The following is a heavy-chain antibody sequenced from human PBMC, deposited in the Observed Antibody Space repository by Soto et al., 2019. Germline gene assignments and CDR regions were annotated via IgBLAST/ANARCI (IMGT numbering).Heavy chain of an antibody. Sequence: SETLSLTCTLSGGSISSGGYYWSWLRQHPGKGLEWIGYIYYRGSTYYNPSLKSRVTISVDTSKNQFSLKLSSVTAADTAVYYCARSGYSYGPNPLLYWGQGTRVTVS. V-gene: IGHV4-31*03. J-gene: IGHJ4*02. CDR2: IYYRGST. D-gene: IGHD5-18*01. CDR1: GGSISSGGYY. CDR3: ARSGYSYGPNPLLY.